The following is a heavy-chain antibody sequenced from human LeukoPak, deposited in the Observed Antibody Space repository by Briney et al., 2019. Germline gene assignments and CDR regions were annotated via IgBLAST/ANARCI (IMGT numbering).Heavy chain of an antibody. CDR3: ARVSGPQWDFDY. CDR2: INPDGSHT. CDR1: GLTFSNYW. J-gene: IGHJ4*02. V-gene: IGHV3-74*01. D-gene: IGHD1-26*01. Sequence: GGSLRLSCAASGLTFSNYWMHWVRQAPGKGLVWISRINPDGSHTSYADSVKGRFTISRDNAKNTVYLQMNSLRAEDTAVYYCARVSGPQWDFDYWGQGTLVTVSS.